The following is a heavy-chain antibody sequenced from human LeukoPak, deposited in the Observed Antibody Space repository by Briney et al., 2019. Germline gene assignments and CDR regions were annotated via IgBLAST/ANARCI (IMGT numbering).Heavy chain of an antibody. D-gene: IGHD1-26*01. Sequence: SQTLSLTCTVSGGSISSGDYYWSWIRQPPGKGLEWIGYIYYSGSTYYNPSLKSRVTISVDTSKNQFPLKLSSVTAADTAVYYCARSGSYPVGFDPWGQGTLVTVSS. CDR3: ARSGSYPVGFDP. J-gene: IGHJ5*02. CDR1: GGSISSGDYY. CDR2: IYYSGST. V-gene: IGHV4-30-4*01.